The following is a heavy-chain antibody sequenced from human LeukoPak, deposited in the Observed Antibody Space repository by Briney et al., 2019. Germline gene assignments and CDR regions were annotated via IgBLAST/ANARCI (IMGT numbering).Heavy chain of an antibody. Sequence: SETLSLTCTVSGGSISSYYWSWIRQPPGKGLEWIGYIYYSGSTNYNPSLKSRVTISVDTSKNQFSLKLSSVTAADTAVYYCVRHKSSCSGGSCYFFDYWGQGTLVTVSS. J-gene: IGHJ4*02. CDR1: GGSISSYY. CDR2: IYYSGST. V-gene: IGHV4-59*08. CDR3: VRHKSSCSGGSCYFFDY. D-gene: IGHD2-15*01.